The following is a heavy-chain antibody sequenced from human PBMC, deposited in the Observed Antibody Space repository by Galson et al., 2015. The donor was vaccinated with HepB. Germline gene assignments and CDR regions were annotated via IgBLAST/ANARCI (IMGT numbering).Heavy chain of an antibody. CDR3: AREVVPGAMSVNIAARPPLSTYYLDV. Sequence: SVKVSCKASGYIFNTFPINWVRQAPGQGLEWMGWISTKTGNPTYAQGFTGRFVFSLDTSVSTAYLQIRSLKVEDTAVYYCAREVVPGAMSVNIAARPPLSTYYLDVWGKGTTVTVSS. D-gene: IGHD6-6*01. CDR2: ISTKTGNP. J-gene: IGHJ6*03. CDR1: GYIFNTFP. V-gene: IGHV7-4-1*02.